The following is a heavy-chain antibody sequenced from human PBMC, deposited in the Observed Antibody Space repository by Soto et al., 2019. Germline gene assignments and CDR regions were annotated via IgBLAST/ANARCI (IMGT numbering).Heavy chain of an antibody. CDR2: ISYDGSNK. D-gene: IGHD2-21*01. Sequence: GGSLIDSWPASGFTFSSYGMHWVRQAPGKGLEWVAVISYDGSNKYYADSVKGRFTISRDNSQNTLYLQMNSLRAEDTAVYYCADVVVDPTTKMYY. CDR1: GFTFSSYG. V-gene: IGHV3-30*03. J-gene: IGHJ6*01. CDR3: ADVVVDPTTKMYY.